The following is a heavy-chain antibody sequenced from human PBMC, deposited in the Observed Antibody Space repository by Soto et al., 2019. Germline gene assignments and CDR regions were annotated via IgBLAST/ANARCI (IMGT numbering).Heavy chain of an antibody. Sequence: GASVKVSCKASGYSFTTYGMTWVRQAPGQGLEWMGWISTDKGNTKYAQNFQSRATLTTDTSTSTAYMELRSLRYDDTAVYYCARDRDWNLDYWGQGTLATVSS. CDR1: GYSFTTYG. CDR3: ARDRDWNLDY. J-gene: IGHJ4*02. CDR2: ISTDKGNT. D-gene: IGHD2-21*02. V-gene: IGHV1-18*01.